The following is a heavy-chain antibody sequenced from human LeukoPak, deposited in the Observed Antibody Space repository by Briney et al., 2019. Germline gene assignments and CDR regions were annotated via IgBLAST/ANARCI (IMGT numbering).Heavy chain of an antibody. V-gene: IGHV1-69*05. D-gene: IGHD2/OR15-2a*01. J-gene: IGHJ6*03. Sequence: GASVTVSCKASGGTFSSYAISWVRQAPGQGLEWMGGIIPIFGTANYAQKFQGRVTITTDESTSTAYMELSSLRSEDTAVYYCASATFEPNIYYYYYMDVWGKGTTVTVSS. CDR3: ASATFEPNIYYYYYMDV. CDR2: IIPIFGTA. CDR1: GGTFSSYA.